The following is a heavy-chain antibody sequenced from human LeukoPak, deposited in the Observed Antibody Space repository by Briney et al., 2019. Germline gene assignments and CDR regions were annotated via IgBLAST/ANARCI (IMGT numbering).Heavy chain of an antibody. CDR2: IYYSGST. J-gene: IGHJ3*02. V-gene: IGHV4-30-4*01. Sequence: SETLSLTCTVSGGSISSGDYYWSWIRQPPGKGLEWIGYIYYSGSTYYNPSLKSRVTISVDTSKNQFSLKLSSVTAADTAVYYCARVLAGHAFDIWGQGTMVTVSS. CDR3: ARVLAGHAFDI. CDR1: GGSISSGDYY. D-gene: IGHD6-19*01.